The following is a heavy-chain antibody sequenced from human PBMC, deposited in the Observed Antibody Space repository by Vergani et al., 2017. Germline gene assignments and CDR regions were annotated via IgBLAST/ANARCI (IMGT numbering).Heavy chain of an antibody. CDR3: AKDHYDFWSGYPNLSPFDL. Sequence: EVQLVESGGGLVQPGGSLTLSCAASGFTVSTDYFSWVRQAPGKGLEWVSILYRGAFTSYTDSVKGRFTVSRDISKNSLFLQMNSLRAEDTALYYCAKDHYDFWSGYPNLSPFDLWGRGTLVTVSS. D-gene: IGHD3-3*01. V-gene: IGHV3-66*02. CDR1: GFTVSTDY. J-gene: IGHJ2*01. CDR2: LYRGAFT.